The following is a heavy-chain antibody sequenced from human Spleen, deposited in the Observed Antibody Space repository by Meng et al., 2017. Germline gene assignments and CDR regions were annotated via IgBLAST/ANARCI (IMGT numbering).Heavy chain of an antibody. CDR3: ARDWRLMYGSYFDY. CDR2: ISSSSSYI. V-gene: IGHV3-21*01. D-gene: IGHD3-3*01. J-gene: IGHJ4*02. CDR1: GFTFSSYS. Sequence: GESLKISCAASGFTFSSYSMNWVRQAPGKGLEWVSSISSSSSYIYYADSVKGRFTISRDNAKNSLYLQMNSLRAEDTAVYYCARDWRLMYGSYFDYWGQGTLVTVSS.